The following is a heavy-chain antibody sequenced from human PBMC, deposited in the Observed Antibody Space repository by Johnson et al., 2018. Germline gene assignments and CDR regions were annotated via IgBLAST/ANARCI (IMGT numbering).Heavy chain of an antibody. CDR3: ARSGGSSWYLSL. CDR2: INQSGAT. Sequence: QVQLQQWGAGLLKPSETLSLTCVVNGGSFSGNYWSWIRQPPGKGLEWIGEINQSGATNYDPSLRSRVTISKDTTNNRFSLPLTSVTAADTAVYYCARSGGSSWYLSLWGQGTLVTVSS. J-gene: IGHJ1*01. CDR1: GGSFSGNY. D-gene: IGHD6-13*01. V-gene: IGHV4-34*01.